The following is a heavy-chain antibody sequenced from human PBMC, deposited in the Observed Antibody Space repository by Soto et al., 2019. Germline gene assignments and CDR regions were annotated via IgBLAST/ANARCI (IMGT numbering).Heavy chain of an antibody. V-gene: IGHV4-59*13. CDR1: GGSFSGYN. CDR3: ARARDGYNQYYFDY. J-gene: IGHJ4*01. D-gene: IGHD5-12*01. CDR2: IYYSGST. Sequence: SETLSLTCAVYGGSFSGYNWSWIRQLPGKGLEWIGYIYYSGSTNYNPSLKSRVTISVDTSKNQFSLKLSSVTAADTVVYYCARARDGYNQYYFDYWGHGTLVTVSS.